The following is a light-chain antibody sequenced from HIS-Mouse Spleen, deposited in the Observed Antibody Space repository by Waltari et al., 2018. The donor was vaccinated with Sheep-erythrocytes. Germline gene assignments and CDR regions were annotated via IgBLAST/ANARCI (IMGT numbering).Light chain of an antibody. CDR1: QLGDHY. CDR3: QAWDSSTAV. V-gene: IGLV3-1*01. CDR2: QDS. Sequence: SYELTQPPSVSVSPGQTASITCPGDQLGDHYACWYQQKPGQSPVLVIYQDSKRPSGIPERFSGSNSGNTATLTISGTQAMDEADYYCQAWDSSTAVFGGGTKLTVL. J-gene: IGLJ2*01.